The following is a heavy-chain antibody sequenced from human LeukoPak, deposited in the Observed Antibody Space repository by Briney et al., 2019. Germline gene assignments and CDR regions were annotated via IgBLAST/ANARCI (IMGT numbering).Heavy chain of an antibody. D-gene: IGHD4-17*01. CDR2: ISAYNGNT. CDR3: ARSEGDYGDY. J-gene: IGHJ4*02. CDR1: GYTFTSYG. Sequence: ASVKVSCKASGYTFTSYGISWMRQAPGQGLEWIGCISAYNGNTNYAQNLQGRVTMTTDTSTSTAYMELRSLRSDDTAVYYCARSEGDYGDYWGQGTLVTVSS. V-gene: IGHV1-18*01.